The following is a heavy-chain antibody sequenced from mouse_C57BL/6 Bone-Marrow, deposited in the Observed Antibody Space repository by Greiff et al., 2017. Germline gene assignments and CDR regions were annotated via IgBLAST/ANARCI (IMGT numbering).Heavy chain of an antibody. D-gene: IGHD1-1*01. J-gene: IGHJ3*01. CDR1: GYSFTGYF. CDR3: AREGLRGFAY. CDR2: INPYNGDT. V-gene: IGHV1-37*01. Sequence: SGYSFTGYFMNWVKQSHGYSLEWIGRINPYNGDTFYNPKLKGKSTLTVDKSSSTAHMERLSLTSEDFAVYYCAREGLRGFAYWGQGTLVTVSA.